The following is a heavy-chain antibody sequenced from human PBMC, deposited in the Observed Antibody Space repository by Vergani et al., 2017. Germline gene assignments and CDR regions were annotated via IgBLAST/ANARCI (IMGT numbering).Heavy chain of an antibody. CDR1: GFTFSSYA. Sequence: EVQLVESGGGLVQPGGSLRLSCSASGFTFSSYAMHWVRQAPGKGLEYVSAISSNGGSTYYADSVKGRFTISRDNSKNTLYLQMSSLRAEDTAVYYCAKXLKDYGDYWDYYYGMDVWGQGTTVTVSS. J-gene: IGHJ6*02. CDR2: ISSNGGST. V-gene: IGHV3-64D*06. D-gene: IGHD4-17*01. CDR3: AKXLKDYGDYWDYYYGMDV.